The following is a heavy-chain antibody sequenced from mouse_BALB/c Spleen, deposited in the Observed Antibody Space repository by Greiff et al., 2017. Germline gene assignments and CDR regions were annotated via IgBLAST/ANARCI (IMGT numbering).Heavy chain of an antibody. D-gene: IGHD2-2*01. Sequence: VQLQQSGAELARPGASVKLSCKASGYTFTSYWMQWVKQRPGQGLEWIGAIYPGDGDTRYTQKFKGKATLTADKSSSTAYMQLSSLASEDSAVYYCARGYDEKSYAMDYWGQGTSVTVSS. CDR2: IYPGDGDT. V-gene: IGHV1-87*01. J-gene: IGHJ4*01. CDR1: GYTFTSYW. CDR3: ARGYDEKSYAMDY.